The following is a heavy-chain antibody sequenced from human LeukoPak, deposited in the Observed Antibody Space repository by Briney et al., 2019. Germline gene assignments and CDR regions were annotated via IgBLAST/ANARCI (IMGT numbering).Heavy chain of an antibody. D-gene: IGHD2-2*02. CDR1: GGSISSGGYY. CDR2: IYYSGST. V-gene: IGHV4-31*03. J-gene: IGHJ4*02. CDR3: ARSISEVPAAIPFDDY. Sequence: SETLSLTCTVSGGSISSGGYYWSWIRQHPGKGLEWIEYIYYSGSTNYNPSLKSRVTISVDTSKNQFSLKLSSVTAADTAVYYCARSISEVPAAIPFDDYWGQGTLVTVSS.